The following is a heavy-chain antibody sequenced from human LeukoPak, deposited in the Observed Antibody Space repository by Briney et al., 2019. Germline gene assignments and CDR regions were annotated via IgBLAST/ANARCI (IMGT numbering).Heavy chain of an antibody. D-gene: IGHD6-19*01. J-gene: IGHJ4*02. CDR3: ARDFIPGGWLYYFDY. CDR2: ISYSGHGT. V-gene: IGHV3-23*01. Sequence: PGGSLRLSCAASGFTFSSLAMSWVRQAPGKGLEWVSTISYSGHGTYYADSVKGRFTISRDNSKNTLFLQMNSLRAEDTAVYYCARDFIPGGWLYYFDYWGQGTLVTVSS. CDR1: GFTFSSLA.